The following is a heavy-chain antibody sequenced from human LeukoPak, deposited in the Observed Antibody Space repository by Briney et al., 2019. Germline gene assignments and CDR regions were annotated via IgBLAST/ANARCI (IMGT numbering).Heavy chain of an antibody. CDR1: GGSISSYY. V-gene: IGHV4-59*01. J-gene: IGHJ4*02. Sequence: SETLSLTCTVSGGSISSYYWSWIRQPPGKGLEWIGYIYYSGSTNYNPSLKSRVTISVDTSKNQFSLKLNSVTAADTAVYYCARCYGSSGYYRYFDYWGQGTLVTVSS. CDR2: IYYSGST. D-gene: IGHD3-22*01. CDR3: ARCYGSSGYYRYFDY.